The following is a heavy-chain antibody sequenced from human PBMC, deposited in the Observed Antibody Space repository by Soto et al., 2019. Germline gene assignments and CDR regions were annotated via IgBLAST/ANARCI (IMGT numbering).Heavy chain of an antibody. J-gene: IGHJ6*02. CDR2: ISAYNGNT. V-gene: IGHV1-18*01. D-gene: IGHD3-22*01. CDR3: ARHRDYYDSSGYYLRYYGMDV. Sequence: ASVKVSCKTSGYTFIHFGITWVRQAPGQGLEWMGWISAYNGNTNYAQKLQGRVTMTTDTSTSTAYMELRSLRSDDTAVYYCARHRDYYDSSGYYLRYYGMDVWGQGTTVTVSS. CDR1: GYTFIHFG.